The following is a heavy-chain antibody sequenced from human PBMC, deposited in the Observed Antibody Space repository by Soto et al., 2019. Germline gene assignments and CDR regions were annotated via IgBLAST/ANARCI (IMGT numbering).Heavy chain of an antibody. CDR1: GYTFTSYG. CDR2: ISAYNGNT. D-gene: IGHD5-12*01. CDR3: ASDIVATRGDPGAFDI. V-gene: IGHV1-18*01. Sequence: QVQLVQSGAEVKKPGASGKVSCKASGYTFTSYGISWVRQAPGQGLEWMGWISAYNGNTNYAQKLQGRVTMTTDKSTSTAYIELRSLRSDDTAVYYCASDIVATRGDPGAFDIWVQGTMVTVSS. J-gene: IGHJ3*02.